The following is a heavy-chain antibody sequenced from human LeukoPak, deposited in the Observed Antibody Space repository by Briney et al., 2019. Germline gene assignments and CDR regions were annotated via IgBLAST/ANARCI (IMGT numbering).Heavy chain of an antibody. J-gene: IGHJ4*02. V-gene: IGHV3-23*01. CDR2: ISGSGGST. Sequence: GGSLRLFCAASGFTFSSYAMSWVRQAPGKGLEWGSAISGSGGSTYYADSVKGRFTISRDNAKNSLYLQMNSLRAEDTAVYYCASYTVTQYYFDYWGQGTLVTVSS. D-gene: IGHD4-17*01. CDR3: ASYTVTQYYFDY. CDR1: GFTFSSYA.